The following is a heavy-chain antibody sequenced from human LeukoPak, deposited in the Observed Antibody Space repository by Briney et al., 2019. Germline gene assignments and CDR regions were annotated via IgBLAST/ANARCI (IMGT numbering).Heavy chain of an antibody. CDR3: AKVASNYDFDY. J-gene: IGHJ4*02. D-gene: IGHD4-11*01. CDR2: ISSNTRII. CDR1: GFTFSNYG. V-gene: IGHV3-48*04. Sequence: PGGSLRLSCAASGFTFSNYGMNWVRQTPGKGLEWVSYISSNTRIIDYADSVKGRFTISRDNANNSLYLQMNSLRAEDTALYYCAKVASNYDFDYWGQGTLVTVSS.